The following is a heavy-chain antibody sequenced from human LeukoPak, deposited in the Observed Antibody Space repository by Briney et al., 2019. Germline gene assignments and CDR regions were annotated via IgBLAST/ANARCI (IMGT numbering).Heavy chain of an antibody. J-gene: IGHJ4*02. CDR2: IHSDGSTT. CDR1: GFTLSSYW. CDR3: ARRAGSAESHSIDY. V-gene: IGHV3-74*01. Sequence: PGGSLRLSCTASGFTLSSYWMHWVRQAPGKGLVWVSRIHSDGSTTSYADSVKGRFTIPRDNAKNTLYLQMNSLRAEDTAVYYCARRAGSAESHSIDYWGRGTLVSVSS. D-gene: IGHD3-10*01.